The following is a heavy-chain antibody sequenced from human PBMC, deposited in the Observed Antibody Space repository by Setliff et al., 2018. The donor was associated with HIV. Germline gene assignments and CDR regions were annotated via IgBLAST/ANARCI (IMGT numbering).Heavy chain of an antibody. CDR1: GGSISSYY. CDR2: IYTSGST. J-gene: IGHJ6*02. CDR3: ASQLWAGYYYYGMDV. Sequence: SETLSLTCTVSGGSISSYYWSWIRQPAGKGLEWIGRIYTSGSTNYNPSLKSRVTMSVDTSKNQFSLKLSSVAAADTAVYYCASQLWAGYYYYGMDVWGQGTTVTVSS. D-gene: IGHD3-16*01. V-gene: IGHV4-4*07.